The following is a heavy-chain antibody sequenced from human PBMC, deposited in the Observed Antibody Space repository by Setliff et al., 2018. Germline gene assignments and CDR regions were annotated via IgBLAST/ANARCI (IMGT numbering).Heavy chain of an antibody. D-gene: IGHD5-12*01. CDR1: GFTFSDYY. Sequence: GGSLRLSCAASGFTFSDYYMNWIRQAPGKGLEWVSYISSSGSTIYYADSVKGRFTLSRDNAKNSLYLQMNSLRAEDTAVYYCARAPSTRGYSGYDSWGQGTLVTVSS. CDR2: ISSSGSTI. V-gene: IGHV3-11*04. CDR3: ARAPSTRGYSGYDS. J-gene: IGHJ5*02.